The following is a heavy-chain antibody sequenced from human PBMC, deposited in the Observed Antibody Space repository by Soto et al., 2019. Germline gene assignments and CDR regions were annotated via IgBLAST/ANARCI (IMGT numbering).Heavy chain of an antibody. Sequence: GGSLRLSCAASGFTFSSYSMNWVRQAPGKGLEWVSYISSSSSTIYYADSVKGRFTISRDNAKNSLYLQMNSLRAEDTAVYYCARDASSCYDYWGQGTLVTVSS. CDR2: ISSSSSTI. J-gene: IGHJ4*02. D-gene: IGHD6-13*01. V-gene: IGHV3-48*01. CDR1: GFTFSSYS. CDR3: ARDASSCYDY.